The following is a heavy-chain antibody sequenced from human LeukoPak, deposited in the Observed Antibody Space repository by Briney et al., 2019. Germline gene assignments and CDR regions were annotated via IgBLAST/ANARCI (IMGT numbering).Heavy chain of an antibody. CDR1: GDSISSDY. Sequence: SETLSLTCNVSGDSISSDYWSWIRQPPGKGLEWIGHIYYSGSTNYNPSLKSRVTISVDTSKNQFSLKLSSVTAADTAVYYCATRGTFYDSSGYFYENFQHWGQGTLVTVSS. J-gene: IGHJ1*01. CDR2: IYYSGST. CDR3: ATRGTFYDSSGYFYENFQH. D-gene: IGHD3-22*01. V-gene: IGHV4-59*12.